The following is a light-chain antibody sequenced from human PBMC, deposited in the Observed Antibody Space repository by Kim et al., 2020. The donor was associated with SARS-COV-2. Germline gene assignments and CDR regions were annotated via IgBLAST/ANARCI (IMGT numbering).Light chain of an antibody. J-gene: IGKJ1*01. V-gene: IGKV1-5*01. CDR3: QPLRT. CDR2: HAS. CDR1: QSISGW. Sequence: LQVTQSPSTLSASVGDRVTITCRASQSISGWLAWYQQKPGKAPKLLIYHASTLQGGVPSRFSGSGSGTEFTLTINNLQPDDFATYYCQPLRTFGLATKLDI.